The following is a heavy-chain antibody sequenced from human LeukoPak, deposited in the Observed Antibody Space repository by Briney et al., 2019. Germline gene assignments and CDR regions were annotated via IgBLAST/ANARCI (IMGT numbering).Heavy chain of an antibody. Sequence: GGSLRLSCAASGFTFSIYWMSWVRQAPGKGLEWVANIKQDGSEKYYVDSVRGRFTISRDNAKNSLYLQMNSLRAEDTAMYYCARDSAGNDYWGQGTLVTVSS. CDR1: GFTFSIYW. CDR3: ARDSAGNDY. J-gene: IGHJ4*02. V-gene: IGHV3-7*01. D-gene: IGHD6-13*01. CDR2: IKQDGSEK.